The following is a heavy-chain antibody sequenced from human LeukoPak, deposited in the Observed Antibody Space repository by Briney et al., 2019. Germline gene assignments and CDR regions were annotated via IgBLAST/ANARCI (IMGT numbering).Heavy chain of an antibody. CDR1: GFTFSSYG. Sequence: PGGSLRLSCAASGFTFSSYGMHWVRQAPGKGLEWVAVISYDGSNKYYADSVKGRFTISRDNSKNTLYLQMNSLRAEDTAVYYCARLKIPSYYYGMDVWGKGTTVTVSS. D-gene: IGHD2-21*01. J-gene: IGHJ6*04. V-gene: IGHV3-30*03. CDR2: ISYDGSNK. CDR3: ARLKIPSYYYGMDV.